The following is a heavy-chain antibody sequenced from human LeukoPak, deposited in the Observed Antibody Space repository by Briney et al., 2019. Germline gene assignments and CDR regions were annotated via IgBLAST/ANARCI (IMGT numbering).Heavy chain of an antibody. CDR1: GGTFSSYA. CDR2: IIPIFGTA. Sequence: SVKVSCKASGGTFSSYAISWVRQAPGQGLEWMGGIIPIFGTANYAQKFQGRVTITTDESTSTAYMELSSLRSEDTAVYYCAGVQVPAAGFDYWGQGTLVTVSS. J-gene: IGHJ4*02. V-gene: IGHV1-69*05. CDR3: AGVQVPAAGFDY. D-gene: IGHD2-2*01.